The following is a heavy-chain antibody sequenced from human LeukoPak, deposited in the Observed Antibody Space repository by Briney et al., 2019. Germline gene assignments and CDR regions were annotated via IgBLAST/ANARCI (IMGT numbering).Heavy chain of an antibody. J-gene: IGHJ6*02. D-gene: IGHD3-10*01. CDR1: GYTLTELS. Sequence: ASVKVSCKVSGYTLTELSMHWVRQAPGKGLEWMGGFDPEDGEAIYAQKFQGRVTMTEDTSTDTAYMELSSLRSEDTAVYYCVARAFGELFLPPNLPYGMDVWGQGTTVTVSS. V-gene: IGHV1-24*01. CDR3: VARAFGELFLPPNLPYGMDV. CDR2: FDPEDGEA.